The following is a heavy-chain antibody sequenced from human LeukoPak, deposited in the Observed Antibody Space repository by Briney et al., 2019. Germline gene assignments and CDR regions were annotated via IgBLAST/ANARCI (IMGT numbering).Heavy chain of an antibody. CDR3: AREDEVGITWSWFDP. V-gene: IGHV4-59*12. CDR2: IYYSGST. J-gene: IGHJ5*02. D-gene: IGHD1-26*01. Sequence: PPETLSLTCTVSGGSISSYYWSWIRQPPGKGLEWIGYIYYSGSTNYNPSLKSRVIISVDTSKNQFSLQLNSVTPEDTAVYYCAREDEVGITWSWFDPWGQGTPVTVSS. CDR1: GGSISSYY.